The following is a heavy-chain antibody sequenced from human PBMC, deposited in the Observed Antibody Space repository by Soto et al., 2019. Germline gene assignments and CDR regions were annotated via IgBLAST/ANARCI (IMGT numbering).Heavy chain of an antibody. CDR2: VNPSGGHT. V-gene: IGHV1-46*01. CDR1: GDTFTEYY. Sequence: QVQLMQSGAEVKKPVASVKVSCKASGDTFTEYYIHWVRQAPGQGLEWMGTVNPSGGHTTYAQHFLGRVTMTRDTSTSTHYMELTSLTSEDTAVYYCARGGHVVVVTAALDYWGQGTLVTVSS. CDR3: ARGGHVVVVTAALDY. J-gene: IGHJ4*02. D-gene: IGHD2-21*02.